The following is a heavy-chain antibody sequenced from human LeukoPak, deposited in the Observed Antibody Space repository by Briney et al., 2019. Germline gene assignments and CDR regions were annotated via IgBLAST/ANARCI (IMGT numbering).Heavy chain of an antibody. Sequence: GGSLRLSCAASGFTFSSYGMHWVRQAPGKGLEWVAVISYDGSNKYYADSVKGRFTISRDNSKNTLYLQMNSLRAEDTAVYYCASQRYSSSWYVMKDWGQGTLVTVSS. J-gene: IGHJ4*02. V-gene: IGHV3-30*03. D-gene: IGHD6-13*01. CDR2: ISYDGSNK. CDR3: ASQRYSSSWYVMKD. CDR1: GFTFSSYG.